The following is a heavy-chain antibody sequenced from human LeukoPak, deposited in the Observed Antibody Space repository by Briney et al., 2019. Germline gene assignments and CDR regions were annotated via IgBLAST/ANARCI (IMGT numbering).Heavy chain of an antibody. J-gene: IGHJ4*02. CDR3: ATLAGGNSGYRTRFDK. CDR1: GFAFSGSA. V-gene: IGHV3-23*01. D-gene: IGHD3-22*01. Sequence: GGSLRLSCAASGFAFSGSAMSWVRQAPGKGLEWVSTISGSGADTFYADSVKGRFTASRDNSGKTLYLQMNSLRVEDTAAYYCATLAGGNSGYRTRFDKWGQGTLVTVSS. CDR2: ISGSGADT.